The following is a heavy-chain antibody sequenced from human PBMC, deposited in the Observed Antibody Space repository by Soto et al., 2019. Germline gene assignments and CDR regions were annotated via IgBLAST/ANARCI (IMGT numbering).Heavy chain of an antibody. V-gene: IGHV4-31*03. CDR2: IYYSGST. CDR1: GGSISSGGYY. D-gene: IGHD5-12*01. J-gene: IGHJ5*02. Sequence: QVQLQESGPGLVKPSQTRSLTCTVSGGSISSGGYYWSWIRQHPGKGLEWIGYIYYSGSTYYNPSLKSRVTISVDTSKNQFSLKLSSVTAADTAVYYCARGLLATPYNWFDPWGQGTLVTVSS. CDR3: ARGLLATPYNWFDP.